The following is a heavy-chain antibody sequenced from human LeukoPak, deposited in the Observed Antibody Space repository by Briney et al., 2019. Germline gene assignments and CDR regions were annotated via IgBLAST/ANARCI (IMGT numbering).Heavy chain of an antibody. Sequence: SAPTLASPTHTLTLTCSFSGLSLSTRGEGVGWIRQPPEKALNWLALIYWDDDKSYSPCRKSSLPITKDTSKNQVVLTMTNMDPVDTATYYCAHRQNCYGDYFGAFDIWGQGIRITVSS. V-gene: IGHV2-5*02. CDR1: GLSLSTRGEG. D-gene: IGHD4-17*01. J-gene: IGHJ3*02. CDR3: AHRQNCYGDYFGAFDI. CDR2: IYWDDDK.